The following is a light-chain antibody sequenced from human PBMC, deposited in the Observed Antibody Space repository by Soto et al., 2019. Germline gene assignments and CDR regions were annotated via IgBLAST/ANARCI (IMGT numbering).Light chain of an antibody. CDR1: KLGDRF. V-gene: IGLV3-1*01. J-gene: IGLJ2*01. CDR2: QDT. CDR3: QAWDSSTGVV. Sequence: SYELTQPPSVSVSPGQTASIPCSGDKLGDRFACWYQQKPGQSPVMVIYQDTRRPSGIPERFSGSNSGNTATLTISGTQAMVEADYYCQAWDSSTGVVFGGGTKLTVL.